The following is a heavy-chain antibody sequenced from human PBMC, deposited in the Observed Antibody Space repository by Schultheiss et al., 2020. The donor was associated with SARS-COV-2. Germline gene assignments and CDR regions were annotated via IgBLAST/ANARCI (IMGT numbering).Heavy chain of an antibody. CDR3: ARDKYGSGSYYKRYYYYGMDV. V-gene: IGHV4-61*01. Sequence: ESLKISCSVSGGSVSSGRYYWSWVRQPPGKGLEWIGYISYSGSAKYNPSLKSRVTLSIDTSKNQFSLKLTSVTAADTAVYYCARDKYGSGSYYKRYYYYGMDVWGQGTTVTVSS. CDR2: ISYSGSA. CDR1: GGSVSSGRYY. J-gene: IGHJ6*02. D-gene: IGHD3-10*01.